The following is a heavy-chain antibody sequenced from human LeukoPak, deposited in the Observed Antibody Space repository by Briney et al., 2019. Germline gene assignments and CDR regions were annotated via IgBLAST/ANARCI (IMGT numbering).Heavy chain of an antibody. CDR2: IKNDGTVK. CDR3: AKDSYSKGDY. Sequence: GGSLRLSCAASGFTFSSYAMHWVRQAPGKGLEWVANIKNDGTVKNYVDSVKSRFTISRDNAKNSLYLQMNSLRAEDTGVYYCAKDSYSKGDYWGQGVLVTVSS. V-gene: IGHV3-7*01. J-gene: IGHJ4*02. CDR1: GFTFSSYA. D-gene: IGHD5-18*01.